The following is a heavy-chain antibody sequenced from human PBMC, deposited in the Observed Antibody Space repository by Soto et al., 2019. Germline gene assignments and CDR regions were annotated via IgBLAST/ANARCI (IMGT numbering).Heavy chain of an antibody. Sequence: WASVKVSCKASGYTFTGYYMHWVRQAPGQGLEWMGWINPNSGGTNYAQKFQGRVTMTRDTSISTAYMELSRLRSDDTAVYYCARGQQLGGTNFDYWGQGTLVTVSS. J-gene: IGHJ4*02. D-gene: IGHD6-6*01. CDR1: GYTFTGYY. CDR3: ARGQQLGGTNFDY. CDR2: INPNSGGT. V-gene: IGHV1-2*02.